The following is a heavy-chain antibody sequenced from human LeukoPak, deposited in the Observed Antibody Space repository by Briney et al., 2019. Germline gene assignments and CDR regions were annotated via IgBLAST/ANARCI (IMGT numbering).Heavy chain of an antibody. D-gene: IGHD2-2*01. CDR1: GYTFTSYG. Sequence: GASVKVSCKASGYTFTSYGISWVRQAPGQGLEWMGWISAYNGNTNYAQKLQGRVTMTTDTSTSTAYMELRSLRSDDTDVYYCATDPGEIVPAAKGPRGDYCYGMDVWGQGTTVTVSS. J-gene: IGHJ6*02. CDR3: ATDPGEIVPAAKGPRGDYCYGMDV. V-gene: IGHV1-18*01. CDR2: ISAYNGNT.